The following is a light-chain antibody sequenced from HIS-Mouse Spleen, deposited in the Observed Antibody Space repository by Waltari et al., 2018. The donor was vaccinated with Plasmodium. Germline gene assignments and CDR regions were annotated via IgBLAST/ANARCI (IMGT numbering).Light chain of an antibody. Sequence: SYELTQPPSVSVSPGQTARITCSGDALPKNYASWYQQKSGRAPVLVIYEDSKRPSGIPERFSGSSSGTMATLTISGAQVEDEADYYCYSTDSSGNHRVFGGGTKLTVL. J-gene: IGLJ3*02. CDR2: EDS. V-gene: IGLV3-10*01. CDR1: ALPKNY. CDR3: YSTDSSGNHRV.